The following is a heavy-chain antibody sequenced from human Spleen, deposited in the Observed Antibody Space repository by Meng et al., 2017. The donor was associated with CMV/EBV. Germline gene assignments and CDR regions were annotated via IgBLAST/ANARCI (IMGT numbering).Heavy chain of an antibody. CDR3: GRNYLPDY. J-gene: IGHJ4*02. Sequence: GESLKISCAASGFTFSSYDINWVRQAPGKGLEWVSYISSSSSTIYYADSVKGRFTISRDNAKNSLYPQMNSLRAEDTAVYYCGRNYLPDYWGQGTLVTVSS. D-gene: IGHD5-24*01. CDR1: GFTFSSYD. V-gene: IGHV3-48*04. CDR2: ISSSSSTI.